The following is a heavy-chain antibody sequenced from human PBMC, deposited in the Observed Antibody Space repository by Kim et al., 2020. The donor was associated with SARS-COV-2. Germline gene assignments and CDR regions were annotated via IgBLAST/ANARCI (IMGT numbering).Heavy chain of an antibody. V-gene: IGHV3-74*01. D-gene: IGHD4-17*01. Sequence: GGSLRLSCAASGFTFSSYWMHWVRQAPGKGLVWVSRINSDGSSTSYADSVKGRFTISRDNAKNTLYLQMNSLRAEDTAVYYCARDNDYGDYIDWYFDLWGRGTLASGSS. CDR3: ARDNDYGDYIDWYFDL. J-gene: IGHJ2*01. CDR2: INSDGSST. CDR1: GFTFSSYW.